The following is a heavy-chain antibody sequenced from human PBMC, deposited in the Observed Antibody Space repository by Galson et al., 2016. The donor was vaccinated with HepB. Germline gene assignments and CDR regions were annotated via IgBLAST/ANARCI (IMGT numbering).Heavy chain of an antibody. J-gene: IGHJ3*02. CDR1: GIAFSNYA. D-gene: IGHD5-12*01. CDR3: AKADTGYIWDPIDM. CDR2: ISYDGYKT. Sequence: SLRLSCAASGIAFSNYAMYWIRQFPGKGLEWVAVISYDGYKTYYADSVKGRFSISRDNYKNSVSLQINSLRTEDTAVYYCAKADTGYIWDPIDMWGQGTRVTVSP. V-gene: IGHV3-30*04.